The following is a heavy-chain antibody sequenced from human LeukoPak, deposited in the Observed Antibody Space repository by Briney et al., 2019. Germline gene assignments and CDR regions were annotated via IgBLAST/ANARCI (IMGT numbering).Heavy chain of an antibody. D-gene: IGHD4-17*01. Sequence: GGSLRLSCAASGFTFSSYGMHWVRQAPGKGPEWVAVIWYDGSNKNYADSVKGRFTISRDNSKNTLYLQMNSLRAEDTAVYYCAGDYGEYYYGMDVWGQGTTVTVSS. V-gene: IGHV3-33*01. J-gene: IGHJ6*02. CDR3: AGDYGEYYYGMDV. CDR1: GFTFSSYG. CDR2: IWYDGSNK.